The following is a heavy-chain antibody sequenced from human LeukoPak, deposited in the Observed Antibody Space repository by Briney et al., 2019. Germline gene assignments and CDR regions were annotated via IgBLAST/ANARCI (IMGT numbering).Heavy chain of an antibody. CDR2: IKQDGSEK. J-gene: IGHJ4*02. CDR3: AKDHRSGELFGLDY. V-gene: IGHV3-7*01. Sequence: PGGSLRLSCAASGFTFSSYWMSWVRKAPGKGLEWVANIKQDGSEKYYVDSVKGRFTISRDNAKNSLYLQMNSLRAEDTAVYYCAKDHRSGELFGLDYWGQGTLVTVSS. CDR1: GFTFSSYW. D-gene: IGHD3-10*01.